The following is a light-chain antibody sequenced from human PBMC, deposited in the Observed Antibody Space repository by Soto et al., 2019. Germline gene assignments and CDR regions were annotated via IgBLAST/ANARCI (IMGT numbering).Light chain of an antibody. J-gene: IGLJ1*01. V-gene: IGLV2-14*03. CDR3: SSYRSGSTLFV. CDR2: DVS. CDR1: NFDVGGYNY. Sequence: QSALTQPASVSGSPGQSITISCTGSNFDVGGYNYVSWYQQHPDKAPQLIIFDVSNRPSGVSNRFSGSKFGNTASLTISGRQAEDEADYYCSSYRSGSTLFVFGTGTKVTV.